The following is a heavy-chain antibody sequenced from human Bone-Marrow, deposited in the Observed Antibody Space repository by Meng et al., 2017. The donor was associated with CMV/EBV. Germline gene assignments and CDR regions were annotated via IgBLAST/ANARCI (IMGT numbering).Heavy chain of an antibody. J-gene: IGHJ4*02. CDR1: GFTFRTYA. Sequence: GGSLRLSCAASGFTFRTYAMSWVRQAPGKGLEWVSAVSGSASSTYYADSVKGRFTISRDNSKNTLYLQMNSLRAEDTAVYYCAKGEWIQLWPNRAYFDYWGQGTLVTVSS. CDR3: AKGEWIQLWPNRAYFDY. D-gene: IGHD5-18*01. CDR2: VSGSASST. V-gene: IGHV3-23*01.